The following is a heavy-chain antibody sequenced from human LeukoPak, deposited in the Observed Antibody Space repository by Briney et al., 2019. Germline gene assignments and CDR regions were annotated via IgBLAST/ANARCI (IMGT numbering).Heavy chain of an antibody. V-gene: IGHV4-59*01. D-gene: IGHD3-10*01. Sequence: PSETLSLTCSVSGASTSSYHWTWIRQSPGKGLEWIGFIYDSGDTKYNPSLKSRVTISIDTSKKQFSLKLSSVTAADTAVYYCARMRWFGDGWFHFDNWGQGTQVTVSS. J-gene: IGHJ4*02. CDR3: ARMRWFGDGWFHFDN. CDR1: GASTSSYH. CDR2: IYDSGDT.